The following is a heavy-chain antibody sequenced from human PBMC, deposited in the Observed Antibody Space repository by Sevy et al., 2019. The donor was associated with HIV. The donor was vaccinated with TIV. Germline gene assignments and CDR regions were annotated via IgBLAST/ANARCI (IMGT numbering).Heavy chain of an antibody. D-gene: IGHD6-19*01. V-gene: IGHV3-48*01. CDR1: GFTFSTYS. J-gene: IGHJ4*02. CDR2: IIRSSRTI. Sequence: GGSLRLSCAASGFTFSTYSMNWVRQAPGKGLEWVSYIIRSSRTIYYADSVEGRFTISRDNAKNSLSLQINSLRADDTAAYYCARAYSGGWPQGAWTDYWGQGTLVTVSS. CDR3: ARAYSGGWPQGAWTDY.